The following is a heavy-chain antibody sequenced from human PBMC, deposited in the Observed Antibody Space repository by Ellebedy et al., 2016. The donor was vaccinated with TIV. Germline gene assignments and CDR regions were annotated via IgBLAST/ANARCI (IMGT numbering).Heavy chain of an antibody. V-gene: IGHV4-39*01. CDR3: ARHDLAYEMRDY. D-gene: IGHD3/OR15-3a*01. CDR2: IYYSGST. J-gene: IGHJ4*02. Sequence: SETLSLTXTVSGGSISSSSYSWGWIRQPPGKGLEWIGNIYYSGSTYYNPSLKSRVIISVDTSKNQFSLRLRSVTAADTAVYYCARHDLAYEMRDYWGQGTLVTVSS. CDR1: GGSISSSSYS.